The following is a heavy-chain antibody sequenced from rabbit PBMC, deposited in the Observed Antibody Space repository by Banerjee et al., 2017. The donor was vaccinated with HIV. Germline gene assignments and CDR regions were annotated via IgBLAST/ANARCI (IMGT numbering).Heavy chain of an antibody. D-gene: IGHD4-1*01. Sequence: QSLEESGGGLVKPGGTLTLTCTVSGFSFSSNWICWVRQAPGKGLEWIGYIDPVFGSTYYATWVNGRFTISSHNAQNTVDLQMNSLTAADTATYFCVREVAARFSLWGPGTLVTVS. CDR2: IDPVFGST. V-gene: IGHV1S7*01. J-gene: IGHJ4*01. CDR1: GFSFSSNW. CDR3: VREVAARFSL.